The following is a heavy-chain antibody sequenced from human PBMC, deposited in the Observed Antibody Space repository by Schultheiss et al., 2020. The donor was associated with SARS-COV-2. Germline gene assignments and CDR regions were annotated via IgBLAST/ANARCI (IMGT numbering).Heavy chain of an antibody. CDR2: ISSSGSTI. CDR1: GFTFSDYY. Sequence: GGSLRLSCAASGFTFSDYYMSWIRQAPGKGLEWVSYISSSGSTIYYADSVKGRFTISRDNAKNSLYLQMNSLRAEDTAVYYCARAVVPARIDYFDYWGQGTLVTVSS. CDR3: ARAVVPARIDYFDY. D-gene: IGHD2-2*01. J-gene: IGHJ4*02. V-gene: IGHV3-11*01.